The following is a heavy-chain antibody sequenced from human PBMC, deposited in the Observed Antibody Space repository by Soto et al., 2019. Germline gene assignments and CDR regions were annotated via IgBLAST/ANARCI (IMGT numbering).Heavy chain of an antibody. D-gene: IGHD1-26*01. CDR2: IYHSGST. CDR1: GYSISSGYY. Sequence: PSETLSLTCAVSGYSISSGYYWGWIRQPPGKGLEWIGSIYHSGSTYYNPSLKSRVTISVDTSKNQFSLKLSSVTAADTAVYYCARAEGGSYFYYYYYYGMDVWGQGXTVTVYS. V-gene: IGHV4-38-2*01. CDR3: ARAEGGSYFYYYYYYGMDV. J-gene: IGHJ6*02.